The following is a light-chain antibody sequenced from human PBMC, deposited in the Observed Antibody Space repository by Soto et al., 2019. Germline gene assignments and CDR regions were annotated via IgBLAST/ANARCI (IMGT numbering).Light chain of an antibody. CDR3: MQALQTPVT. Sequence: DIVMTQSPLSLPVTSGEPSSISCSSSQSLLHSNGYHYLAWYLQKPGQSPQLLIYLGSNRASGVPDRFSGSGSGTDFSLKISRVEAEDVGVYYCMQALQTPVTFGQGTRLEIK. J-gene: IGKJ5*01. CDR2: LGS. V-gene: IGKV2-28*01. CDR1: QSLLHSNGYHY.